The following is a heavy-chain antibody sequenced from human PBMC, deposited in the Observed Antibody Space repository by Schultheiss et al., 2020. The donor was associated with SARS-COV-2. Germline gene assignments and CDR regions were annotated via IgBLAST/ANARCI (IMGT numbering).Heavy chain of an antibody. CDR3: ARVSFEYYYDSSGYYP. CDR2: IYYSGST. D-gene: IGHD3-22*01. CDR1: GGSISSYY. J-gene: IGHJ5*02. Sequence: SETLSLTCTVSGGSISSYYWSWIRQPPGKGLEWIGSIYYSGSTYYNPSLKSRVTISVDTSKNQFSLKLSSVTAADTAVYYCARVSFEYYYDSSGYYPWGQGTLVTVSS. V-gene: IGHV4-59*08.